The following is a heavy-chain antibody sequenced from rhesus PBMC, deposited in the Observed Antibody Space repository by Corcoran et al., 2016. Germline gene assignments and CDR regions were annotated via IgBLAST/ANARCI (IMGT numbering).Heavy chain of an antibody. CDR1: GGSISSGYYY. D-gene: IGHD1-26*01. CDR3: ARDPATGTTEIVDY. J-gene: IGHJ4*01. Sequence: QVQLQESGPGLVKPSETLSLTCAVSGGSISSGYYYWSWIRQPPGKGLEWIGCITYSGSTSYNPSRKSRFTISIDTSMTQFSLKLSSVTAADTAVYYCARDPATGTTEIVDYWGQGVLVTVSS. CDR2: ITYSGST. V-gene: IGHV4-122*02.